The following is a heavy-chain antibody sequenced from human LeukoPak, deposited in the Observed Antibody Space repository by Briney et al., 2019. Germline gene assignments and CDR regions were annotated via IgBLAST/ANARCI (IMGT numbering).Heavy chain of an antibody. J-gene: IGHJ4*02. CDR3: ARRLHDSSGYLD. D-gene: IGHD3-22*01. V-gene: IGHV4-39*01. Sequence: SETLSLTCTVSGGSISSSSYYWGWIRLPPGKGLEWIGSIYYSGRTYYNPSLKSRVTISVDTSKNQFSLKLSSVTAADTAVYYCARRLHDSSGYLDWGQGTLVTVSS. CDR1: GGSISSSSYY. CDR2: IYYSGRT.